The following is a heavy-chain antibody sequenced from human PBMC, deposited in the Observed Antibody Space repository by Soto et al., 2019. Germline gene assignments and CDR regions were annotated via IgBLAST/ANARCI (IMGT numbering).Heavy chain of an antibody. D-gene: IGHD3-9*01. J-gene: IGHJ4*02. CDR2: ISGSGDIT. Sequence: EVQLFESGGGLVQPGGSLRLSCAVSGFSFSNSAMTWVRHAPGKGLEWVSGISGSGDITYNTDSVKGRFAISRDTSKNVVYLQMRSLRAEDTAVYYCAKVPQWVLRYHDWFFDYWGQGTLVTVSS. CDR1: GFSFSNSA. CDR3: AKVPQWVLRYHDWFFDY. V-gene: IGHV3-23*01.